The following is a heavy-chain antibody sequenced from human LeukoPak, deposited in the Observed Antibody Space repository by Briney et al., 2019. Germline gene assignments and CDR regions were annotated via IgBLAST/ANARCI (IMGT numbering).Heavy chain of an antibody. CDR3: ARHPPGGLNAFDI. Sequence: SKTLSLTCTVSGGSISSSSYYWGWIRQPPGKGLEWIGSIYYSGSTYYNPSLKSRVTISVDTSKNQFSLKLSSVTAADTAVYHCARHPPGGLNAFDIWGQGTMVTVSS. CDR2: IYYSGST. D-gene: IGHD4-23*01. CDR1: GGSISSSSYY. J-gene: IGHJ3*02. V-gene: IGHV4-39*01.